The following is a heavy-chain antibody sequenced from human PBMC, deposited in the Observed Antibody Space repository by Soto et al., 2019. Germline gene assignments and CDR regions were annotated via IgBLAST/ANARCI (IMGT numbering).Heavy chain of an antibody. CDR1: GGTFSSYA. CDR2: IIPIFGTA. Sequence: GASVKVSCKASGGTFSSYAISWVRQAPGQGLEWMGGIIPIFGTANYAQKFQGRVTITADESTSTAYMELSSLRSEDTAVYYCASGTPDYPPPFDYWGQGTLVTVSS. D-gene: IGHD4-17*01. J-gene: IGHJ4*02. V-gene: IGHV1-69*13. CDR3: ASGTPDYPPPFDY.